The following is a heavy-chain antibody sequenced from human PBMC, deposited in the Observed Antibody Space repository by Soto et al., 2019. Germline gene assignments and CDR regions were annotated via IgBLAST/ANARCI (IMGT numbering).Heavy chain of an antibody. V-gene: IGHV1-18*01. Sequence: QVQLVQSGAEVKKPGASVKVSCKASGYTFTSYGISWVRQAPGQGLEWMGWISAYNGNTNYAQKLQGRVTMTTDTXTXTXXMGLRSLRSDDTAVYYCARGRYYYDSSGYYNWFDPWGQGTLVTVSS. CDR3: ARGRYYYDSSGYYNWFDP. CDR2: ISAYNGNT. J-gene: IGHJ5*02. CDR1: GYTFTSYG. D-gene: IGHD3-22*01.